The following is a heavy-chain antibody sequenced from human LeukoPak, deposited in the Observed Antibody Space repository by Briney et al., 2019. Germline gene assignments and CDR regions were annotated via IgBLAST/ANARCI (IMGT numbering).Heavy chain of an antibody. CDR2: IYSDSST. Sequence: GGSLRLSCAASGFTFSTYSMNWVRQAPGKGLEWVSVIYSDSSTYYSDSVKGRFTISRDNAKNSLYLQMSSLRAEDTAVYYCARGYCSGGSCSKYDYWGQGTLVTVSS. D-gene: IGHD2-15*01. CDR3: ARGYCSGGSCSKYDY. J-gene: IGHJ4*02. CDR1: GFTFSTYS. V-gene: IGHV3-21*01.